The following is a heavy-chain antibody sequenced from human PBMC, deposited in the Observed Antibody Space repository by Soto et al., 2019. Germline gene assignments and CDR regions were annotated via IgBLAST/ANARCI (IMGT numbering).Heavy chain of an antibody. CDR3: ARRISNWYFDL. CDR1: GCSFTSYW. V-gene: IGHV5-51*01. CDR2: IYPGDSGT. J-gene: IGHJ2*01. Sequence: GESLKISCKGSGCSFTSYWIVLVRQMPGKGLEWMGIIYPGDSGTRYSPSFQGQVTISADKSISTAYLQWSSLKASDTAMYYCARRISNWYFDLWGRGTLVTVSS. D-gene: IGHD3-3*02.